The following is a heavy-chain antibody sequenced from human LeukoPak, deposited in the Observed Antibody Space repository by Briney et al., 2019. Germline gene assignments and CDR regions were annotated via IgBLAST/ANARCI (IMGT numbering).Heavy chain of an antibody. D-gene: IGHD1-14*01. J-gene: IGHJ4*02. CDR1: GGSFSGYY. CDR2: INHSGST. Sequence: PSETLSLTCAVYGGSFSGYYWSWIRQPPGKGLEWIGEINHSGSTNYNPSLKSRVTISVDTSKNQFSLKLSSVTAADTAVYYCARINPSYYFDYWGQGTLVTVSS. CDR3: ARINPSYYFDY. V-gene: IGHV4-34*01.